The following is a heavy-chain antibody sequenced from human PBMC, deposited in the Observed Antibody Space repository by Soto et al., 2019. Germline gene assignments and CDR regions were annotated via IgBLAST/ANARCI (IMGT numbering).Heavy chain of an antibody. Sequence: PGGSLRLSCAASGFTFSSYGMHWVRQAPGKGLEWVAVIWYDGSNKYYADSVKGRFTISRDNSKNTLYLQMNSLRAEDTAVYYCARLSSETGPFDYWRQGTLVTVSS. D-gene: IGHD3-16*02. CDR3: ARLSSETGPFDY. CDR2: IWYDGSNK. J-gene: IGHJ4*02. V-gene: IGHV3-33*08. CDR1: GFTFSSYG.